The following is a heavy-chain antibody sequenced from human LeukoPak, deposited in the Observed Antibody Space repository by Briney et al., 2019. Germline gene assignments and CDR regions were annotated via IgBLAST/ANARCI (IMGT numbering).Heavy chain of an antibody. D-gene: IGHD2-2*01. CDR1: GGTFSAYY. J-gene: IGHJ4*02. CDR2: INHSGST. Sequence: SETLSLTCVVYGGTFSAYYWSWIRQPPGKGLEWIGEINHSGSTNYNPSLKNRVTISVDTSKTQFSLKLSSVTAADTAVYYCAGKYCSSISCNFDYWGQGTLVTASS. CDR3: AGKYCSSISCNFDY. V-gene: IGHV4-34*08.